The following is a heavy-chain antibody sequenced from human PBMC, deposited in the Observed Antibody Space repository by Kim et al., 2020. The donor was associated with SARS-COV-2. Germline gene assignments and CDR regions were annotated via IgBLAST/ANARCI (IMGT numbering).Heavy chain of an antibody. V-gene: IGHV5-10-1*01. CDR3: ARHVESYFDY. CDR1: GYSFTSYW. J-gene: IGHJ4*02. D-gene: IGHD3-3*01. Sequence: GESLKISCKGSGYSFTSYWISWVRQMPGKGLEWMGRIDPSDSYTNYSPSFQGHVTISADKSISTAYLQWSSLKAPDTAMYYCARHVESYFDYWGQGTLVTVSS. CDR2: IDPSDSYT.